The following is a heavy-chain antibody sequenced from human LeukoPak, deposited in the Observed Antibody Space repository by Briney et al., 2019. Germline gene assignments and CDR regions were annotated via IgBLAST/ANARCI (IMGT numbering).Heavy chain of an antibody. D-gene: IGHD2-2*01. J-gene: IGHJ4*02. CDR3: ARRYCSSTSCLLDY. V-gene: IGHV3-48*03. CDR1: GFTFSSYE. CDR2: INSSGSTI. Sequence: GGSLRLSCAASGFTFSSYEMNWVRQAPGKGLEWVPYINSSGSTIYYADSVKGRFTISRDNAKNSLYLQMNSLRAEDTAVYYCARRYCSSTSCLLDYWGQGTLVTVSS.